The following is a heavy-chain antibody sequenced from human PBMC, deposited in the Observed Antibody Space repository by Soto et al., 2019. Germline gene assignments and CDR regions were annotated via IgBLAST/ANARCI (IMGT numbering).Heavy chain of an antibody. V-gene: IGHV3-9*01. Sequence: DVQLVDAGGGLVQPGRSLRLSCAASGFTFDIYAMPWVRQAPGRGLEWVASISWNRGTRGYAGSVKGRFTISRDNDKNSRYLQMDSLRTEDTAFYYCAKEWGGDSYGYELDPWGQGTLVAVSS. J-gene: IGHJ5*02. D-gene: IGHD5-18*01. CDR2: ISWNRGTR. CDR1: GFTFDIYA. CDR3: AKEWGGDSYGYELDP.